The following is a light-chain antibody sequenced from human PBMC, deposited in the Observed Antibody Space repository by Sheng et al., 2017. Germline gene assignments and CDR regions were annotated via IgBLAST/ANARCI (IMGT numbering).Light chain of an antibody. CDR2: GNN. CDR1: SSNIGAGYD. V-gene: IGLV1-40*01. CDR3: ATWDDSLNGVL. Sequence: QLVLTQPPSVSGAPGQRVTISCTGSSSNIGAGYDVHWYQQLPGTAPKLLIYGNNNRPSGVPDRFSGSKSGTSASLAISGLQSEDEADYYCATWDDSLNGVLFGGGTKLTVL. J-gene: IGLJ2*01.